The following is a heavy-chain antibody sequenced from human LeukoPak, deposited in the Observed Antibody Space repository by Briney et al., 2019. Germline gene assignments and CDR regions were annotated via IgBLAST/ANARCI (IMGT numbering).Heavy chain of an antibody. CDR2: ISWNSGSI. Sequence: SLRLSCAASGFTFDDYAMHWVRQAPGKGLEWVLGISWNSGSIHHADSVKGRFTISRDNAKNSLYLEMNSLRPEDTSLYYCVKARRNLDFDYWGQGTLVTVSS. CDR1: GFTFDDYA. CDR3: VKARRNLDFDY. D-gene: IGHD4-4*01. J-gene: IGHJ4*02. V-gene: IGHV3-9*01.